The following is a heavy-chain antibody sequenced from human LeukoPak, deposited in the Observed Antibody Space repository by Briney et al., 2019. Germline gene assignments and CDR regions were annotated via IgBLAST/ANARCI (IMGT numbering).Heavy chain of an antibody. D-gene: IGHD2-15*01. CDR2: ISSSGSTI. V-gene: IGHV3-48*03. Sequence: GGSLRLSCAASGFTFSSYEMNWVRQAPGKGLEWVSHISSSGSTIYYADSVKGRFTISRDNAKNSLYLQMNSLRAEDTAVYYCARGRPADIVVVVASSNFDYWGQGTLVTVSS. CDR1: GFTFSSYE. J-gene: IGHJ4*02. CDR3: ARGRPADIVVVVASSNFDY.